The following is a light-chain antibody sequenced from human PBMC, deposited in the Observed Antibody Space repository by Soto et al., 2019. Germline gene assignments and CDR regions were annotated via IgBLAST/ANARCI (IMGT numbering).Light chain of an antibody. V-gene: IGKV3-20*01. Sequence: EIVLTQSPGTLSLAPGDRATISCRASQSVSTKDLAWYQQKSGQAPRLLIYAASRRATGIPDRFSGSASGTDFTLTINRLEPEDFAVYYCQQYGSSPPVTFGQGTRLEIK. CDR2: AAS. J-gene: IGKJ5*01. CDR1: QSVSTKD. CDR3: QQYGSSPPVT.